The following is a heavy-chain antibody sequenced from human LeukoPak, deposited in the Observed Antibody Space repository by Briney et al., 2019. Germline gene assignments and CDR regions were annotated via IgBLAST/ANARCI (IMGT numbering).Heavy chain of an antibody. Sequence: GASLQISCKASGSNFNRYWIGWVRPPPGNGLEWVAMIYPGDSDDRYSPSFQGHVTISADRSVTTAYLHWTSLKASDTAIYYCARLDDSTAYNDFWGQGTRVTVSS. D-gene: IGHD3-16*01. CDR1: GSNFNRYW. V-gene: IGHV5-51*01. CDR2: IYPGDSDD. J-gene: IGHJ4*02. CDR3: ARLDDSTAYNDF.